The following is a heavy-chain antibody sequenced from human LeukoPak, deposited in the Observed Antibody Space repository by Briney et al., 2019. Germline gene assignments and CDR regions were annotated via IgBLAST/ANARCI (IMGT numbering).Heavy chain of an antibody. CDR3: ARRGIAVAGTDY. Sequence: GGSLRLSCAASGFTFSSYSMNWVRQAPGKGLEWVSSISSSSSYIYYAGSVKGRFTISRDNAKNSLYLQMNSLRAEDTAVYYCARRGIAVAGTDYWGQGTLVTVSS. CDR1: GFTFSSYS. D-gene: IGHD6-19*01. J-gene: IGHJ4*02. V-gene: IGHV3-21*01. CDR2: ISSSSSYI.